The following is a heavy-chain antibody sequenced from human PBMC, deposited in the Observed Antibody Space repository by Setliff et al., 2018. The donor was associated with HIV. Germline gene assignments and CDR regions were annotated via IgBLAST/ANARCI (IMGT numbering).Heavy chain of an antibody. CDR3: ASRVYYYGSGSYFDY. D-gene: IGHD3-10*01. CDR2: IYYSGST. J-gene: IGHJ4*02. V-gene: IGHV4-39*01. Sequence: LSLTCTVSGGSISNSRYYWSWIRQPPGKGLEWIGSIYYSGSTYYNPSLKSRVTISVDTSKNQFSLKLSSVTAADAAVYYCASRVYYYGSGSYFDYWGQGTLVTVSS. CDR1: GGSISNSRYY.